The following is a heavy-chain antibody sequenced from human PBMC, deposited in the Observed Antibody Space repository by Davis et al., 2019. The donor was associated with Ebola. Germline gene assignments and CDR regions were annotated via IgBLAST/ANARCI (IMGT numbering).Heavy chain of an antibody. Sequence: PSETLSLTCAVYGGSFSGYYWSWIRQPPGKGLEWIGSIYYSGSTYYNPSLKSRVTISVDTSKNQFSLKLSSVTAADTAVYYCAGEGAYSSGPGGYWGQGTLVTVSS. J-gene: IGHJ4*02. CDR2: IYYSGST. D-gene: IGHD6-19*01. CDR3: AGEGAYSSGPGGY. V-gene: IGHV4-34*01. CDR1: GGSFSGYY.